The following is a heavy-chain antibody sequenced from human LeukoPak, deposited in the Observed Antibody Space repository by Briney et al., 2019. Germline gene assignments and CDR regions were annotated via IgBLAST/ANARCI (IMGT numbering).Heavy chain of an antibody. J-gene: IGHJ5*02. Sequence: GASVKVSCKASGYTFTGYYMHWVRQAPGQGLEWMGWINPNSGGTNYAQKFQGRVTMTRDTSISTAYMELSRLRSDDTAVYYCARRVVVPAANNWFDPWGQGTLVTVSS. V-gene: IGHV1-2*02. CDR2: INPNSGGT. CDR3: ARRVVVPAANNWFDP. CDR1: GYTFTGYY. D-gene: IGHD2-2*01.